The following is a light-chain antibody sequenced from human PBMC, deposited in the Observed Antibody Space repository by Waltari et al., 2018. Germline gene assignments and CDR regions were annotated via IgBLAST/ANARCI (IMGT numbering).Light chain of an antibody. CDR1: SSSINY. V-gene: IGLV1-47*01. Sequence: QSVLTQPPSASGTPGQRVTISCSGSSSSINYVYWYQQLPGTAPKLLLYRNNQRPSGFPDHFSGSKSGTSASLAISGLQSGNEAHYYCAGLDDSLVGWIFGGGTKLTVL. CDR3: AGLDDSLVGWI. J-gene: IGLJ2*01. CDR2: RNN.